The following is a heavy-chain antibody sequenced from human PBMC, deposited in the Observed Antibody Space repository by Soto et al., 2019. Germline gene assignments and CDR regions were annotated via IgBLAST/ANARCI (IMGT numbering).Heavy chain of an antibody. V-gene: IGHV1-8*01. CDR3: ARQKALLGYCSGGSCYYPQGYYYYMDV. J-gene: IGHJ6*03. CDR2: MNPNSGNT. Sequence: ASVKVSCKASGYTFTSYDINWVRQATGQGLEWMGWMNPNSGNTGYAQKFQGRVTMTRNTSISTAYMELSSLRSEDTAMYYCARQKALLGYCSGGSCYYPQGYYYYMDVWGKGTTVTVSS. D-gene: IGHD2-15*01. CDR1: GYTFTSYD.